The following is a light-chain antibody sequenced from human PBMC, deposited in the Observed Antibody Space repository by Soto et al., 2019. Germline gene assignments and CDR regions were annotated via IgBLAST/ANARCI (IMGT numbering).Light chain of an antibody. CDR3: QQYGSSRT. Sequence: EIMLKPFPVTLSVVPAETDTLSCRASQSVSRCYLASYQQKPGQAPSLPSYGASSRATGIPDRFSGSGSGTDFTLTISRPEPEDFAVYYCQQYGSSRTFGKGTKVDTK. V-gene: IGKV3-20*01. CDR2: GAS. J-gene: IGKJ1*01. CDR1: QSVSRCY.